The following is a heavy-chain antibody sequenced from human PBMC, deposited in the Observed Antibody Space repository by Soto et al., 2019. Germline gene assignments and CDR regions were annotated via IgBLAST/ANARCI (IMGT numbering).Heavy chain of an antibody. V-gene: IGHV3-66*01. D-gene: IGHD6-13*01. CDR3: ASRYSSTWYYFGY. J-gene: IGHJ4*02. CDR1: GFTVSSNY. Sequence: GGSLRLSCAASGFTVSSNYMSWVRLAPGKGLEWVSVIHSGGSTYYADSVKGRFTISRDNSKNTLYLQMNSLRAEDTAVYYCASRYSSTWYYFGYWGQGTLVTVSS. CDR2: IHSGGST.